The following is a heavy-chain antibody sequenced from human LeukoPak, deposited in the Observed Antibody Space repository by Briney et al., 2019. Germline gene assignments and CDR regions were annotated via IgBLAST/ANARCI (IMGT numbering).Heavy chain of an antibody. CDR1: GGSISSRY. V-gene: IGHV4-59*11. CDR2: IYYSGST. Sequence: PSETLSLTCTVSGGSISSRYWSWLRQPPGKGQEWIGYIYYSGSTNYNPSLKSRVTISVDTSKNQFSLKLSSVTAADTAVYYCARDRSYYDSSGYSNWFDPWGQGTLVTVSS. J-gene: IGHJ5*02. CDR3: ARDRSYYDSSGYSNWFDP. D-gene: IGHD3-22*01.